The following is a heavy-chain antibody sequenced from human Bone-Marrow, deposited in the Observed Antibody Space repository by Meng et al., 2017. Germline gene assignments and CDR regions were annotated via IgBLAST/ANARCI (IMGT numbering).Heavy chain of an antibody. V-gene: IGHV3-9*03. D-gene: IGHD6-13*01. CDR3: VSSSSWYGYFDY. Sequence: GGSLRLSCAASGFTFADYAMHWVRQAPGKGLEWVSGISWNSGSIGYADSVKGRFTISRDNAKNSLYLQMNSLRAEDMALYYCVSSSSWYGYFDYWGQGTLVTVSS. CDR1: GFTFADYA. CDR2: ISWNSGSI. J-gene: IGHJ4*02.